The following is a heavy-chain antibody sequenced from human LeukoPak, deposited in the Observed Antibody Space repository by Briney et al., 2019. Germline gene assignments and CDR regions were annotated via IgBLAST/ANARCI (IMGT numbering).Heavy chain of an antibody. CDR3: AGYDSSLP. V-gene: IGHV7-4-1*02. CDR1: GYTFTHYT. Sequence: ASVKVSCKGSGYTFTHYTINWVRQAPGQGLEWMGWINTNTGNPTYAQGFTGRFVFSLDTSVSTAYLRISSLKAEDTAVYYCAGYDSSLPWGQGTLVTVSS. J-gene: IGHJ4*02. CDR2: INTNTGNP. D-gene: IGHD3-22*01.